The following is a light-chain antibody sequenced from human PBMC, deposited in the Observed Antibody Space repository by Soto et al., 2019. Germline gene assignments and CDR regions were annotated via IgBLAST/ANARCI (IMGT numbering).Light chain of an antibody. CDR1: QSVSSSY. CDR2: GAS. Sequence: EIVLTQSPGTLSLSPGERVTLSCRASQSVSSSYLAWYQQKPGQAPRLLIYGASSRATGIPDRFSGSGSGTDFTLTISRLEPEDFAEYYCQQYDSSPRYTFGQGTKLEIK. J-gene: IGKJ2*01. CDR3: QQYDSSPRYT. V-gene: IGKV3-20*01.